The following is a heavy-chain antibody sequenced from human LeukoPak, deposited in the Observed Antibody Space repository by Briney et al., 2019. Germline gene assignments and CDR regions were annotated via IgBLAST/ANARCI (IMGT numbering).Heavy chain of an antibody. J-gene: IGHJ4*02. Sequence: SETLSLTCTVSGGSISSSSYYWGWIRQPPGKGLEWIGSIYYSGSTYYNPSLKSRVTISVDTSKNQFSLKLSSVTAADTAVYYCARGGSRLELDYWGQGTLVTVSS. V-gene: IGHV4-39*07. CDR3: ARGGSRLELDY. CDR1: GGSISSSSYY. D-gene: IGHD1-7*01. CDR2: IYYSGST.